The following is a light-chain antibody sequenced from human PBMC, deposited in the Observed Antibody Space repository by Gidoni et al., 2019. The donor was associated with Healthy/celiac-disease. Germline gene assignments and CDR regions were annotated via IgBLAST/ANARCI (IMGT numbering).Light chain of an antibody. Sequence: IVLTQSPATLSLSPGERATLSCRASQSVSSYLAWYQQKPGQAPRLLIYDASNRATGIPARVSGSGSGTDFTLTISSLEPEDFAVYYCQQRSNWPPWTFXQXTKVEIK. CDR1: QSVSSY. V-gene: IGKV3-11*01. J-gene: IGKJ1*01. CDR2: DAS. CDR3: QQRSNWPPWT.